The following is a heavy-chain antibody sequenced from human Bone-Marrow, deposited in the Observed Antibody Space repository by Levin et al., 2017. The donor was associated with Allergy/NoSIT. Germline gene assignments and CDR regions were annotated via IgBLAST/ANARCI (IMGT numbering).Heavy chain of an antibody. J-gene: IGHJ4*02. V-gene: IGHV3-72*01. CDR1: GFTFSDHY. D-gene: IGHD4-17*01. Sequence: GGSLRLSCAASGFTFSDHYMDWVRKAPGKGLEWVGRIRNKANSYTTEYAASVKGRFIISRDDSENSLFLRMNTLKTEDTAVYYCSTSAGDYRSIDYWGQGTLVTVSS. CDR2: IRNKANSYTT. CDR3: STSAGDYRSIDY.